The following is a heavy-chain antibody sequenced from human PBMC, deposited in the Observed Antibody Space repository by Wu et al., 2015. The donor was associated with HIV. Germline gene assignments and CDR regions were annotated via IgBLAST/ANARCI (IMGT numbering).Heavy chain of an antibody. CDR3: ARVQFDPKYYTYFDL. CDR1: YTLSSYP. D-gene: IGHD3-10*01. V-gene: IGHV1-18*01. Sequence: QAQLEQSGPEAKRPGASVKVSCKASYTLSSYPIGWVRQAPGQRLEWMGWMNPKNGHKQPAQKFQGRITMSADNSAHTAYMELRSLTSDDTAIYFCARVQFDPKYYTYFDLWGQGSLVIVSS. J-gene: IGHJ4*01. CDR2: MNPKNGHK.